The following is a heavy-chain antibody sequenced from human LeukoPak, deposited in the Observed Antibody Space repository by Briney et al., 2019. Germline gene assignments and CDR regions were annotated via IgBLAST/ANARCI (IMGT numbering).Heavy chain of an antibody. CDR2: IYTSGST. CDR1: GGSISSGSYY. D-gene: IGHD1-1*01. Sequence: SETLSLTCTVSGGSISSGSYYWSWIRQPAGKGLEWIGRIYTSGSTKYNPSLKSRVTISVDTSKNQFSLKLSSVTAADTAVYYCARPRQFNWKNDAFDIWGQGTMVIVSS. V-gene: IGHV4-61*02. CDR3: ARPRQFNWKNDAFDI. J-gene: IGHJ3*02.